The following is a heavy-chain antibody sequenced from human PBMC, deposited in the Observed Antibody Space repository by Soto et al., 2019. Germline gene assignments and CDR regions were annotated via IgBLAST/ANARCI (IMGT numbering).Heavy chain of an antibody. Sequence: EVQLVESGGGLVKPGGSLRLSCAASGFTFSSYSMNWVRQAPGKGLEWVSSISSSSSYIYYADSVKGRFTISRDNAKNSLYPQMNSLRAEDTAVYYCARPTKSPYYYGATLWYFDLCGRGTLVTVSS. CDR1: GFTFSSYS. D-gene: IGHD3-10*01. CDR2: ISSSSSYI. V-gene: IGHV3-21*01. J-gene: IGHJ2*01. CDR3: ARPTKSPYYYGATLWYFDL.